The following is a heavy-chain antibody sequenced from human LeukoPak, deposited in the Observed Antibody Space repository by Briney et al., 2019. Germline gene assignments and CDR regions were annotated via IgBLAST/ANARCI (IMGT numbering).Heavy chain of an antibody. J-gene: IGHJ4*02. CDR1: GFTFSSYA. Sequence: PGGSLRLSCAASGFTFSSYAMSWVRQAPGKGLEWVSAISGSGGSTYYADSVKGRFTISRDNSKDTLYLQMNSLRAEDTAVYYCAKPLSPRSGFDYWGQGTLVTVSS. CDR3: AKPLSPRSGFDY. CDR2: ISGSGGST. D-gene: IGHD2-15*01. V-gene: IGHV3-23*01.